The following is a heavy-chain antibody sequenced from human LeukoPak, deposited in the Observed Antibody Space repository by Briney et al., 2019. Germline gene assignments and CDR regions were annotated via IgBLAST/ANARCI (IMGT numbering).Heavy chain of an antibody. CDR2: IKEDGSEK. Sequence: GGSLRLSCAASRFTFSDYYMTWVRQAPGRGLEWVANIKEDGSEKNYVDSVKGRFTISRDNAKNSVYLLLNSLTPEDTAVYYCVRDSSHSSARVEVADTRGASLGDWGQGTLVSVSS. CDR3: VRDSSHSSARVEVADTRGASLGD. D-gene: IGHD6-19*01. CDR1: RFTFSDYY. J-gene: IGHJ4*02. V-gene: IGHV3-7*01.